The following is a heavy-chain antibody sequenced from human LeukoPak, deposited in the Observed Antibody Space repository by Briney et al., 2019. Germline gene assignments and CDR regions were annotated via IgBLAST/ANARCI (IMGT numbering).Heavy chain of an antibody. J-gene: IGHJ4*02. V-gene: IGHV3-21*01. D-gene: IGHD3-22*01. CDR3: ARGDDSSGFTLFDY. CDR1: GFTFSSYS. Sequence: NPGGSLRLSCAASGFTFSSYSMNWVRQAPGKGLEWVSSISSSSSYIYYADSVKGRFTISRDNAKNSLYLQMNSLRAEDTAVYYCARGDDSSGFTLFDYWGQGTLVTVSS. CDR2: ISSSSSYI.